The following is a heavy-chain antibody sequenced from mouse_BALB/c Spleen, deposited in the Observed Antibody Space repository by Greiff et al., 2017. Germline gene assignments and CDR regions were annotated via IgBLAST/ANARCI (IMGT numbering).Heavy chain of an antibody. V-gene: IGHV1-7*01. J-gene: IGHJ4*01. CDR2: INPSTGYT. Sequence: VQLQQSGAELAKPGASVKMSCKASGYTFTSYWMHWVKQRPGQGLEWIGYINPSTGYTEYNQKFKDKATLTADKSSSTAYMQLSSLTSEDSAVYYCAQHRYAMDYWGQGTSVTVSS. CDR1: GYTFTSYW. CDR3: AQHRYAMDY.